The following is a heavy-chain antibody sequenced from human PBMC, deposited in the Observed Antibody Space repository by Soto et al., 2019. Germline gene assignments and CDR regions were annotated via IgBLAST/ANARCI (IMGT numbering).Heavy chain of an antibody. CDR1: GGSISSGGYY. CDR2: IYYSGST. V-gene: IGHV4-31*03. Sequence: PSETLSLTCTVSGGSISSGGYYWSWIRQHPGKGLEWIGYIYYSGSTYYNPSLKSRVTISVDTSKNQFSLKLSSVTAADTAVYYCAREDDSSGYQGLLDYWGQRTLVTVSS. CDR3: AREDDSSGYQGLLDY. J-gene: IGHJ4*02. D-gene: IGHD3-22*01.